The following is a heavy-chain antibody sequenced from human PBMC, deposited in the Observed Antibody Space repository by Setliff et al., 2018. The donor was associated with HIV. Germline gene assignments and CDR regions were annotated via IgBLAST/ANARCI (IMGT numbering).Heavy chain of an antibody. CDR1: GFMFNDCG. CDR3: ARDHYLGLDY. V-gene: IGHV3-20*04. D-gene: IGHD7-27*01. J-gene: IGHJ4*02. Sequence: GGSLRLSCVGSGFMFNDCGMSWVRQAPGKGLEWVAGISWDGIKTTYGDSVRGRFTISRDNVEKSVYLQMNRLRNEDTARYYCARDHYLGLDYWGQGSLVTVSS. CDR2: ISWDGIKT.